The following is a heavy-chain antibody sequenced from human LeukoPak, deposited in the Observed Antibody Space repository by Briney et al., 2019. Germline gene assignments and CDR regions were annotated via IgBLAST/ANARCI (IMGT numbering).Heavy chain of an antibody. CDR2: IYTSGST. Sequence: SETLSLTCAVYGGSFSGYYWSWIRQPAGKGLEWIGRIYTSGSTNYNPSLKSRVTISVDKSKNQFSLKLSSVTAADTAVYYCARGSYCSGGSCLLYYYYYMDVWGKGTTVTVSS. CDR3: ARGSYCSGGSCLLYYYYYMDV. D-gene: IGHD2-15*01. V-gene: IGHV4-59*10. J-gene: IGHJ6*03. CDR1: GGSFSGYY.